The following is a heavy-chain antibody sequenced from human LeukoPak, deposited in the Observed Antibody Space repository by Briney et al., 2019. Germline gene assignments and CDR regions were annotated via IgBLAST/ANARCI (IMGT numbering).Heavy chain of an antibody. CDR1: GYTFTSYG. CDR2: ISAYNGNT. D-gene: IGHD4-17*01. V-gene: IGHV1-18*01. CDR3: ARDATVWAYDAFDI. Sequence: ASVKVSCKASGYTFTSYGISWVRQAPGHGLAWMGWISAYNGNTNYAQKLQGRVTMTTDTSTSTAYMELRSLRSDDTAVYYCARDATVWAYDAFDIWGQGTMVTVSS. J-gene: IGHJ3*02.